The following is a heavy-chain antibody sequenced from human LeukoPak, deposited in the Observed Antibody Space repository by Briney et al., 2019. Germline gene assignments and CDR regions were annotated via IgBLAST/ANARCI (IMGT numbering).Heavy chain of an antibody. CDR3: ARDLLNEGNHLDY. D-gene: IGHD4-23*01. CDR2: IHHSGGI. J-gene: IGHJ4*02. V-gene: IGHV4-4*02. Sequence: PSETLSLTCAVSGDSISSDIWWNWVRQPPGKGLEWIGEIHHSGGINYNPSLKSRVTISVDTSKNQFSLKLSSVTAADTAVYYCARDLLNEGNHLDYWGQGALVTVSS. CDR1: GDSISSDIW.